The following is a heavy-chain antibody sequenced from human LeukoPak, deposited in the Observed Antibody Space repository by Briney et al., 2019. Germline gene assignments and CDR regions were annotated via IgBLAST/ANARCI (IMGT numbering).Heavy chain of an antibody. Sequence: GASVKVSCKASGYTFTSYYMHWVRQAPGQGLEWMGIINPSGGSTSYAQKFQGRVTMTRNTSISTAYMELSSLRSEDTAVYYCARGAGYYDSSGYYAVFDYWGQGTLVTVSS. J-gene: IGHJ4*02. D-gene: IGHD3-22*01. CDR2: INPSGGST. V-gene: IGHV1-46*01. CDR3: ARGAGYYDSSGYYAVFDY. CDR1: GYTFTSYY.